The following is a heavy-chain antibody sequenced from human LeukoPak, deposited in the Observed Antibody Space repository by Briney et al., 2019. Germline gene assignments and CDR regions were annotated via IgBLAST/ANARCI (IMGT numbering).Heavy chain of an antibody. D-gene: IGHD7-27*01. CDR1: GYTFTSYY. J-gene: IGHJ4*02. V-gene: IGHV1-2*02. CDR3: ARAPPLTGFDY. Sequence: ASVKVSCKASGYTFTSYYMHWVRQAPGQGLEWMGIINPNSGGTNYAQKFQGRVTMTRDTSISTAYMELSRLRSDDTAVYYCARAPPLTGFDYWGQGTLVTVSS. CDR2: INPNSGGT.